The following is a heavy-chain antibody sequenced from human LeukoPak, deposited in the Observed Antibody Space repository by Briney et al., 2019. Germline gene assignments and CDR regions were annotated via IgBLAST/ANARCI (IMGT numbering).Heavy chain of an antibody. CDR3: ARGRTSFDY. CDR1: GGSISSHY. Sequence: SSETLSLTCTVSGGSISSHYWSWIRQPPGKGLEWIGYIYYSGSTNYNPSLKSRVTISVDTSKNQFSLKLSSVTAADTAVYYCARGRTSFDYWGQGTLVTVSS. V-gene: IGHV4-59*11. J-gene: IGHJ4*02. CDR2: IYYSGST. D-gene: IGHD1-14*01.